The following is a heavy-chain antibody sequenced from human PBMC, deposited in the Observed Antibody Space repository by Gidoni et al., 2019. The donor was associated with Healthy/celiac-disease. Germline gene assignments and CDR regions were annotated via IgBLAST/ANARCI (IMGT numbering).Heavy chain of an antibody. CDR2: MNPNSGNT. J-gene: IGHJ6*02. V-gene: IGHV1-8*01. CDR3: ATGYSSSWYAPDYYGMDV. D-gene: IGHD6-13*01. Sequence: QVQLVQSGAEVKKPGASVQVSCKASGYTFTSYDINWVRQATGQGLEWMGWMNPNSGNTGYAQKFQGRVTMTRNTSISTAYMELSSLRSEDTAVYYCATGYSSSWYAPDYYGMDVWGQGTTVTVSS. CDR1: GYTFTSYD.